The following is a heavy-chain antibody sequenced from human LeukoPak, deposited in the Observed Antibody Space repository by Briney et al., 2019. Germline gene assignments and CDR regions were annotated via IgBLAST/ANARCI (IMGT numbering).Heavy chain of an antibody. CDR3: ARARGSGKLAELDR. D-gene: IGHD6-19*01. CDR1: GGSISSYY. CDR2: VYYSGSA. Sequence: PSETLSLTCTVSGGSISSYYWTWIRQPPGKGLEWIGHVYYSGSANFHPSLKSRVTISVDTSKNQFSLTLTSLTAADTATYYCARARGSGKLAELDRWGQGALVIVSS. J-gene: IGHJ4*02. V-gene: IGHV4-59*01.